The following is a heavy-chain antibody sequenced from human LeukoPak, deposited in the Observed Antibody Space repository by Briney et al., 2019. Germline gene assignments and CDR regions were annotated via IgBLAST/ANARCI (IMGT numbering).Heavy chain of an antibody. V-gene: IGHV3-33*01. CDR2: IWYDGNNK. Sequence: GGSLRLSCAASGFDFSTYGMLWVRQAPGKGLEWVAIIWYDGNNKYYADSVKGRFTISRDNYKNTLSLQMNSLRADDTAVYYCVRDYSKRDGPDNWFDPWGQGTLVTVSS. CDR3: VRDYSKRDGPDNWFDP. J-gene: IGHJ5*02. CDR1: GFDFSTYG. D-gene: IGHD2-15*01.